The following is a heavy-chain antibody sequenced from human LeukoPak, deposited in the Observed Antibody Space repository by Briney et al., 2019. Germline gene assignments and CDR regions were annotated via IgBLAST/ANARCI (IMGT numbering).Heavy chain of an antibody. CDR2: IHPNSGGT. CDR1: AYTLTGFY. V-gene: IGHV1-2*02. D-gene: IGHD5-12*01. CDR3: ARGLVATMGYYYMDV. Sequence: SVTVSCKASAYTLTGFYMHWVRQAPGQGLEWMGWIHPNSGGTNYAQKFQGRVAMTRDTSISTADMELSRLRSDDTAVYCCARGLVATMGYYYMDVWGKGTTVSVSS. J-gene: IGHJ6*03.